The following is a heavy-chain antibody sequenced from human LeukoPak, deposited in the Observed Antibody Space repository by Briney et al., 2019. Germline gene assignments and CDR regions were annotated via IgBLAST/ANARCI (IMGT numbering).Heavy chain of an antibody. J-gene: IGHJ4*02. V-gene: IGHV3-23*01. D-gene: IGHD4-17*01. CDR2: IVGNGRST. CDR1: GFIFSSYA. Sequence: TGGSLRLSCAASGFIFSSYAMSWVRQAPGKGLEWVASIVGNGRSTYYADSVKGRFTISRDNSKNTLYLHMNSLRAEDTAVYYCAAPVTQRDYWGQGTLVTVSS. CDR3: AAPVTQRDY.